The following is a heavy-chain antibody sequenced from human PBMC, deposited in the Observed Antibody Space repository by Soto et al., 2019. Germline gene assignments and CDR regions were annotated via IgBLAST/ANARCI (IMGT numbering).Heavy chain of an antibody. J-gene: IGHJ4*02. Sequence: EVHLLESGGDVVQPGRSLRLSCAASGFTFSNYAMNWIRQAPGKGLEWLSSISANGRNAYYADSVKGRFTISRDRSKNTLYLQLDSLRVEDTAIYLYAKDLSSLGWLALGAPFDSWGQGTLVTVSS. CDR2: ISANGRNA. CDR3: AKDLSSLGWLALGAPFDS. CDR1: GFTFSNYA. D-gene: IGHD3-22*01. V-gene: IGHV3-23*01.